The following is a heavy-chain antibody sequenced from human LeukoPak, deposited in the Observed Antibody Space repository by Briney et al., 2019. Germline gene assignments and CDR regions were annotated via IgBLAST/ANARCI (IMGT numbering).Heavy chain of an antibody. CDR2: ISVNNGGT. J-gene: IGHJ1*01. CDR3: ATATQPRGYFLH. CDR1: GYTFTTYS. Sequence: GASLKVSCEASGYTFTTYSLAWVRQAPGQSLEWMGWISVNNGGTNYVQSFQDRVTLTRDTSTNTAYLELRSLRSDDTAIIYCATATQPRGYFLHWGQGTLVTVSS. D-gene: IGHD2-2*01. V-gene: IGHV1-18*01.